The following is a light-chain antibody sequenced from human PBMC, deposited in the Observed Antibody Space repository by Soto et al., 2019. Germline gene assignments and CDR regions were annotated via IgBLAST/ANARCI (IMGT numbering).Light chain of an antibody. CDR3: GSYTSSSTRV. V-gene: IGLV2-14*03. Sequence: QSVLTQPASVSGSPGQSITISCTGTSSDVGAYDYVSWYQQHPDKAPKLMIYEVSNRPSGVSNCFSGSKSVNTATLTISGLQADDEADYYCGSYTSSSTRVFGTGTKVTVL. J-gene: IGLJ1*01. CDR2: EVS. CDR1: SSDVGAYDY.